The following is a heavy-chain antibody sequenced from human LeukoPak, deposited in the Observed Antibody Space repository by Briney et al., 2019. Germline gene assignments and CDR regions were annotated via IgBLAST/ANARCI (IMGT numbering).Heavy chain of an antibody. D-gene: IGHD3-3*02. CDR2: RSYSGTT. V-gene: IGHV4-39*01. CDR3: ATELGYFDY. J-gene: IGHJ4*02. CDR1: GGSISSSSYY. Sequence: SETLSLTCTVSGGSISSSSYYWGWIRQPPGKGLEWIGSRSYSGTTYYNPSLKSRVTISVDTSKNQFSLKLNSVTAADTAVYYCATELGYFDYWGQGTLVTVSS.